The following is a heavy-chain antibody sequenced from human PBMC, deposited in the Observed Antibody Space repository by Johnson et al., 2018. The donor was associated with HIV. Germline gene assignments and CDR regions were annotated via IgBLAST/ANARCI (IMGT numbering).Heavy chain of an antibody. D-gene: IGHD3-16*01. V-gene: IGHV3-30*02. CDR1: GFTFSSYG. Sequence: QVQLVESWGGVVQPGGSLRLSCAASGFTFSSYGMHWVRQAPGKGLEWVAFIRYDGSNKYYADSVKGRFTISRDNSKNTLYLQMKSLRAEDTAVYYCATCSDQVLLGGDAFDIWGQGTMVTVSS. CDR2: IRYDGSNK. J-gene: IGHJ3*02. CDR3: ATCSDQVLLGGDAFDI.